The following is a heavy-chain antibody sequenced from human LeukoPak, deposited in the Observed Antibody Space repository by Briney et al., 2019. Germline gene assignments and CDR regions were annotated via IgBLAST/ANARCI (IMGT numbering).Heavy chain of an antibody. V-gene: IGHV4-4*07. CDR3: ARLRLGGYDYPYYFDH. Sequence: PSETLSLTCTVSGGSISSYYWRWIRQPAGKGLEWIGRIYTSGSTNYNPSLKSRVTMSVDTSKNQFSLKLSSVTAADTAVYYCARLRLGGYDYPYYFDHWGQGTLVTVSS. J-gene: IGHJ4*02. D-gene: IGHD5-12*01. CDR2: IYTSGST. CDR1: GGSISSYY.